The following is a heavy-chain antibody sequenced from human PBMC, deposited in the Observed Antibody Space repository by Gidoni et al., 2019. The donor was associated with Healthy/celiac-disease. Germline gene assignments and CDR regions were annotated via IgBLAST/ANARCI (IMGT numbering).Heavy chain of an antibody. CDR3: ARVRIHYCSSTSCYLGLMDV. J-gene: IGHJ6*02. CDR1: GFTFSSYR. CDR2: ISSSSSYI. Sequence: EVQLVESGGGLVKPGGSLRLSGAASGFTFSSYRMNWVRQAPGKGLEWVSSISSSSSYIYYADSVKGRFTISRDNANNSLYLQMNSLRSEDTAVYYCARVRIHYCSSTSCYLGLMDVWGQGTTVTVSS. D-gene: IGHD2-2*01. V-gene: IGHV3-21*01.